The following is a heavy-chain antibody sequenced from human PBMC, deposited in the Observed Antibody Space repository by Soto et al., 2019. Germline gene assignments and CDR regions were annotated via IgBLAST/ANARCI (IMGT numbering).Heavy chain of an antibody. CDR3: TRPLRYFVWGGFDL. J-gene: IGHJ5*02. CDR1: GGTFSSYA. D-gene: IGHD3-9*01. CDR2: IIPIFGTA. Sequence: QVQLVQSGAEVKKPGSSVKVSCKASGGTFSSYAISWVRQAPGQGLEWMGGIIPIFGTANYAQKFQGRVTITADESTGKAYMEPSSLRSEDTTGYYCTRPLRYFVWGGFDLWGQGTLVAVSS. V-gene: IGHV1-69*01.